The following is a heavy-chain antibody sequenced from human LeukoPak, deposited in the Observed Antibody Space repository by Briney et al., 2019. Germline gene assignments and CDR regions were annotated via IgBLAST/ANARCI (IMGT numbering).Heavy chain of an antibody. D-gene: IGHD3-3*01. CDR3: ARLYYDFWSGSIPGWFDP. CDR1: GGSISSGDCY. Sequence: SETLSLTCTVSGGSISSGDCYWSWIRQPPGKGLEWIGYIYYSGSTYYNPSLKSRVTISVDTSKNQFSLKLSSVTAADTAVYYCARLYYDFWSGSIPGWFDPWGQGTLVTVSS. J-gene: IGHJ5*02. V-gene: IGHV4-30-4*08. CDR2: IYYSGST.